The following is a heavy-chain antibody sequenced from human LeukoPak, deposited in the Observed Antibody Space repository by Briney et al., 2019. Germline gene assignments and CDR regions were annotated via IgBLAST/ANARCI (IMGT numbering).Heavy chain of an antibody. CDR3: AKGSRQLVFDYYYGMDV. Sequence: GGSLRLSWPASGFTFSSYAMSWVRQAPGKGLECVSAISGSVGSTHYADSVKGRFTISRDNSKNTLYLQMNSLRAEDTAVYYCAKGSRQLVFDYYYGMDVWGQGTTVTVSS. CDR1: GFTFSSYA. J-gene: IGHJ6*01. V-gene: IGHV3-23*01. CDR2: ISGSVGST. D-gene: IGHD6-13*01.